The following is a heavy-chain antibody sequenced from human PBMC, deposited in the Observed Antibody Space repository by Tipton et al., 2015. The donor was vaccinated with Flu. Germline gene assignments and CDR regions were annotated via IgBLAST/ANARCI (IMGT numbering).Heavy chain of an antibody. CDR3: ARDQGFGGGLAYDYYVMDV. J-gene: IGHJ6*02. CDR1: GGSISSGGAY. D-gene: IGHD3-10*01. V-gene: IGHV4-31*02. Sequence: LRLSCTVSGGSISSGGAYWSWIRQHPGQGLEWIGGIYYTGSRYYNPSLESRFAISVDTSKNQFSLSLKSVTAADTAVYYCARDQGFGGGLAYDYYVMDVWGQGTTVTVSS. CDR2: IYYTGSR.